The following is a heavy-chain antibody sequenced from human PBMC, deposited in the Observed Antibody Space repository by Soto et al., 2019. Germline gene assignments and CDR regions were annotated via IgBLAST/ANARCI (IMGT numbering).Heavy chain of an antibody. CDR1: GFTFCRYV. V-gene: IGHV3-23*01. CDR3: AKGATPAILLSYFDY. CDR2: ISGTGGRA. Sequence: GALRLSCAGSGFTFCRYVMMSWVRQAPGKGLEWVSAISGTGGRAYYADSVKGRFTISRDNSKNTLYLQMNSLRDDDTAVYYCAKGATPAILLSYFDYWGQGTLVTVSS. J-gene: IGHJ4*02. D-gene: IGHD2-2*01.